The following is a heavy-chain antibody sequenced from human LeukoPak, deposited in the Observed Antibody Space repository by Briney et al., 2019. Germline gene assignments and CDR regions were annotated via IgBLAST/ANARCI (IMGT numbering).Heavy chain of an antibody. CDR2: IIPIFGTA. J-gene: IGHJ4*02. D-gene: IGHD1-26*01. CDR1: GGTFSSYA. V-gene: IGHV1-69*05. CDR3: ARVKMGATSEYFDY. Sequence: GASVKVSCKASGGTFSSYAISWVRQAPGQGLEWMGGIIPIFGTANYAQEFQGRVTITTDESTSTAYMELSSLRSEDTAVYYCARVKMGATSEYFDYWGQGTLVTVSS.